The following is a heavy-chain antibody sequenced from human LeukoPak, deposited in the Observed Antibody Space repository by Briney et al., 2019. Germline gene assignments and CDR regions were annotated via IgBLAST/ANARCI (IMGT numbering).Heavy chain of an antibody. CDR3: ARSSIAARGWFDP. J-gene: IGHJ5*02. CDR1: GFTFSSYW. V-gene: IGHV3-7*05. CDR2: IKQDGSEK. Sequence: PGGSPRLSCAASGFTFSSYWMSWVRQAPGKGLEWVAHIKQDGSEKYYVDSVKGRFTISKDNAKNSLYLQMNGLRAEDTAVYYCARSSIAARGWFDPWGQGTLVTVSS. D-gene: IGHD6-6*01.